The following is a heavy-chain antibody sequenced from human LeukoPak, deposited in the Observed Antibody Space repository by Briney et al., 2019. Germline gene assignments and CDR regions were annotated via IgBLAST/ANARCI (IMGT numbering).Heavy chain of an antibody. D-gene: IGHD1-14*01. Sequence: SETLSLTCTVSGGSISSSSYYWGWIRQPPGKGLEWIGSIYYSGSTYYNPSLKSRVTISVDTSKNQFSLKLSSVTAADTAVYYCARDARAYQPYYFDYWGQGTLVTVSS. CDR2: IYYSGST. V-gene: IGHV4-39*07. J-gene: IGHJ4*02. CDR3: ARDARAYQPYYFDY. CDR1: GGSISSSSYY.